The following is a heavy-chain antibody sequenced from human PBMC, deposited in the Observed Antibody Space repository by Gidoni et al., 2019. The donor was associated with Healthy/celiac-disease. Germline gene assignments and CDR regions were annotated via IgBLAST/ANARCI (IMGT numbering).Heavy chain of an antibody. CDR3: AEGFLRYFA. J-gene: IGHJ5*02. Sequence: QVQLQQWGAGLLKPSETLSLPCAVYGGSFSGYYWSWIRQPPGKGLEWIGEINHSGSTNYNPSLKSRVTISVDTSKNQFSLKLSSVTAADTAVYYCAEGFLRYFAWGQGTLVTVSS. D-gene: IGHD3-9*01. CDR1: GGSFSGYY. CDR2: INHSGST. V-gene: IGHV4-34*01.